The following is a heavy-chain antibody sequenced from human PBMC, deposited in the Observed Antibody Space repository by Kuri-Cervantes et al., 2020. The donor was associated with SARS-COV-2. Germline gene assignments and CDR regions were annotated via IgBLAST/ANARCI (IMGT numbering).Heavy chain of an antibody. J-gene: IGHJ4*02. V-gene: IGHV4-34*01. CDR1: GGSFSDYS. CDR3: ARSIHNQRNFDY. Sequence: SETLSLTCAVYGGSFSDYSWSWIRQPPGKGLEWIGEINHSGRSNYNPSLKSRVTISVDTSKNQFSLRLTSVTAADTAVYYCARSIHNQRNFDYWGQGTLVTVSS. D-gene: IGHD1-14*01. CDR2: INHSGRS.